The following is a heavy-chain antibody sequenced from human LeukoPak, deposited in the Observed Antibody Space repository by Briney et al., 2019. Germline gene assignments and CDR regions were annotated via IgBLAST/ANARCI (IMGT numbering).Heavy chain of an antibody. D-gene: IGHD3-3*01. CDR1: GGSISGYA. CDR2: LYHSGGT. V-gene: IGHV4-59*01. Sequence: SEALSLTCIVSGGSISGYAWSWIRQPPGKGLEWIGFLYHSGGTNYSPPFKSRVTMSVDTSKNQFSLKLSSVTAADTAVYYCARFGIGSPSSYPLDYWGQGTLVTVSS. J-gene: IGHJ4*02. CDR3: ARFGIGSPSSYPLDY.